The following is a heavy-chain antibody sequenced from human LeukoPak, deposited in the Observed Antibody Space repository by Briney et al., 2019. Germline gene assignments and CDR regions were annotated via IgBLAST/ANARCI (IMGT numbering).Heavy chain of an antibody. D-gene: IGHD2-8*01. CDR2: ISWDRGSI. V-gene: IGHV3-9*01. CDR3: AKDMRREYCTNGVCHLFDY. J-gene: IGHJ4*02. CDR1: GFTFDDYA. Sequence: GRSLRLSCAASGFTFDDYAMHWVRQAPGKGLEWVSGISWDRGSIGYADSVKGRFTISRDNAKNSLYLQMNSLRAEDTALYYCAKDMRREYCTNGVCHLFDYWGQGTLVTVSS.